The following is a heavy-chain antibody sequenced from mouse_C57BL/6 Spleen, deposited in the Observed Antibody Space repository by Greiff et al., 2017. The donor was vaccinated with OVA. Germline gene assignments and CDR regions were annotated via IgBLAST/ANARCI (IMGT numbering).Heavy chain of an antibody. D-gene: IGHD1-1*01. Sequence: QVQLQQSGAELARPGASVKLSCKASGYTFTSYGISWVKQRTGQGLEWIGEIYPRSGNTYYNEKFKGKATLTADKSSSTAYMELRSLTSEDSAVYFCARRGGGSSYGYFDYWCQGTTLTVSS. CDR1: GYTFTSYG. V-gene: IGHV1-81*01. CDR2: IYPRSGNT. J-gene: IGHJ2*01. CDR3: ARRGGGSSYGYFDY.